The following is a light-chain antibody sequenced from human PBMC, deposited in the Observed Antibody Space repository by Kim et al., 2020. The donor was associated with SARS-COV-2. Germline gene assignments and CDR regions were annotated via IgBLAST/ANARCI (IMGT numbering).Light chain of an antibody. J-gene: IGKJ1*01. CDR3: QQSYSAPT. V-gene: IGKV1-39*01. CDR1: QSISIY. CDR2: AAS. Sequence: DIQMTQSPSSLSASVGDRVTITCRASQSISIYLSWYQQKPGKAPKLLIYAASNLQGGVPSRFSGSGFGTDFTLSITSLQPEDFATYYCQQSYSAPTFGQGTKVDIK.